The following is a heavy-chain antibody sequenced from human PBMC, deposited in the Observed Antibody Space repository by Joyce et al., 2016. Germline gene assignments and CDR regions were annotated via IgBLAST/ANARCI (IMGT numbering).Heavy chain of an antibody. J-gene: IGHJ5*02. V-gene: IGHV3-30-3*01. CDR1: GFTFSNFV. Sequence: QVQLVESGGGVVQPGRSLRLSCAVSGFTFSNFVMHWVRQAPGKGLGWVAIITNDGSVKNYADSVKGRFTISRDNSKNTLYLQMNSLRSEDTAVFFCARAASKSKIAPVGSWGQGTLVTVSS. CDR3: ARAASKSKIAPVGS. CDR2: ITNDGSVK. D-gene: IGHD6-13*01.